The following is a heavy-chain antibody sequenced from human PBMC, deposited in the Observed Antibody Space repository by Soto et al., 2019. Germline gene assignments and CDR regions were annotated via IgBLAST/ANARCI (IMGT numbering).Heavy chain of an antibody. Sequence: GGSLRLSCAASGFTFSSYAMHWVRQAPGKGLEWVAVISYDGSNKYYADSVKGRFTISRDNSKNTLYLQMNSLRAEDTAVYYCANQVVASWGGYYFYYRGRGTLVTVSA. CDR2: ISYDGSNK. D-gene: IGHD2-15*01. CDR3: ANQVVASWGGYYFYY. V-gene: IGHV3-30-3*01. J-gene: IGHJ4*01. CDR1: GFTFSSYA.